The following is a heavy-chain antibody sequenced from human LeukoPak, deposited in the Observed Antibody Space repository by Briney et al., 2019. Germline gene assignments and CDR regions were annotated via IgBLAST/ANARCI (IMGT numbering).Heavy chain of an antibody. CDR3: ATKKYSGSFYAF. CDR2: IKPNSGDT. V-gene: IGHV1-2*02. J-gene: IGHJ4*02. Sequence: ASVKVSCKASGYSSTDYYIYWVRQAPGQGLECMGWIKPNSGDTNYVQKFEGRVTMTRDTSISTAYMELSSLRSDDTAVYYCATKKYSGSFYAFWGQGTLVTVSS. D-gene: IGHD1-26*01. CDR1: GYSSTDYY.